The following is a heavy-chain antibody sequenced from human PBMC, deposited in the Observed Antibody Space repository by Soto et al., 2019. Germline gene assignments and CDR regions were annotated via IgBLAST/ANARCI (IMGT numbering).Heavy chain of an antibody. CDR2: ISSNGDRT. D-gene: IGHD3-10*01. CDR3: VKDSAYYYGSGSFVYGMDV. Sequence: GGSLRLSCSASEFTFQKYAMHWVRQAPGKGLEYVSAISSNGDRTYYADSVKGRFTISRDNSRNTLYFQMSFLRVEDAAVYYCVKDSAYYYGSGSFVYGMDVWGQGTTVTVSS. CDR1: EFTFQKYA. V-gene: IGHV3-64D*06. J-gene: IGHJ6*02.